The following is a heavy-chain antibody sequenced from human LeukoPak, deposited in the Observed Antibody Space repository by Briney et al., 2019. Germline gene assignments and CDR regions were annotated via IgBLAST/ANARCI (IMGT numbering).Heavy chain of an antibody. Sequence: GGSLRLSCAASGFTFDDYGMSWVRQAPGKGLEWVSGINWNGGSTGYADSVKGRFTISRDNAKNSLYLQMNSLRAEDTAVYYCARVGAYYDFWSGYGPGGFDYWGQGTLVTVSS. CDR2: INWNGGST. D-gene: IGHD3-3*01. V-gene: IGHV3-20*04. CDR1: GFTFDDYG. J-gene: IGHJ4*02. CDR3: ARVGAYYDFWSGYGPGGFDY.